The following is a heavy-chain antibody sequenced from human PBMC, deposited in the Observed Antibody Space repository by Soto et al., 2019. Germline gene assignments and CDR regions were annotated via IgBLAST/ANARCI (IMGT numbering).Heavy chain of an antibody. CDR3: ASDGLGVSPGDAFDI. CDR1: GFTFSACS. J-gene: IGHJ3*02. CDR2: IFSDGSTI. Sequence: EVQLVESGGGWVQPGGSLRLSCAASGFTFSACSMNWVRQAPGKGLAWISYIFSDGSTIHYADAGKVRLTISIDNADNSLLLQMTRLRDEDTAVYYCASDGLGVSPGDAFDIWGQGTMVTVSS. V-gene: IGHV3-48*02. D-gene: IGHD3-10*01.